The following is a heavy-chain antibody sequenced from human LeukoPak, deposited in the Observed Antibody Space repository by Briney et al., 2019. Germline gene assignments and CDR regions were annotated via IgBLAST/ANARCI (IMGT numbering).Heavy chain of an antibody. D-gene: IGHD6-13*01. Sequence: ASVKVSCKASGYIFTGYYMHWVRQAPGQGLEWMGWINPNSGGTNYAQKFQGRVTMTRDTSISTAYMELSRLRSDDTAVYYCARGTHSSSWYDALWGQGTMVTVSS. J-gene: IGHJ3*01. CDR3: ARGTHSSSWYDAL. V-gene: IGHV1-2*02. CDR2: INPNSGGT. CDR1: GYIFTGYY.